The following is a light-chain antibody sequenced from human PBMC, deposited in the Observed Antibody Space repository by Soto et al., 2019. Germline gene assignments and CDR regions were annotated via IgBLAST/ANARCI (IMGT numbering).Light chain of an antibody. J-gene: IGKJ1*01. CDR1: QSISNW. Sequence: DIQMTQSPSTLPASVGDTVTITCRASQSISNWLAWYQQKPGKAPKFLIYDASNLQSGVPSRFSGGGSGTDFTLTISSLQPEDFATYYCQQSYSTPRTFGQGTKVDIK. V-gene: IGKV1-39*01. CDR2: DAS. CDR3: QQSYSTPRT.